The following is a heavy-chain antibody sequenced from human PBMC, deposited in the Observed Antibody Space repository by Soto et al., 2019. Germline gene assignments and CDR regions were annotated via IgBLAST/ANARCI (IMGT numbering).Heavy chain of an antibody. D-gene: IGHD3-10*01. CDR3: ARGRSTYLSRGYNWFDP. CDR1: GDSINSDKYY. J-gene: IGHJ5*02. Sequence: PSETLSLTCSVSGDSINSDKYYWGWIRQPPGKGLEWIGNIYYSGSTYYNPSLKSRVTISVDTSKNQFSLKLSSVTAADTAVYYCARGRSTYLSRGYNWFDPWGQGTLVTVSS. V-gene: IGHV4-30-4*08. CDR2: IYYSGST.